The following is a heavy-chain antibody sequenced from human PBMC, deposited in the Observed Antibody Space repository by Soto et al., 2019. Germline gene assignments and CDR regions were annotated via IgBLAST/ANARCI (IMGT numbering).Heavy chain of an antibody. CDR3: ARTTGSSSWYYYYYGMDV. J-gene: IGHJ6*02. CDR1: GGSISSYY. D-gene: IGHD6-13*01. Sequence: SETLSLTCTVSGGSISSYYWSWIRQPPGKGLEWIGYIYYSGSTNYNPSLKSRVTISVDTSKNQFSLKLSSVTAADTAVYYCARTTGSSSWYYYYYGMDVWGQGTTVTVSS. CDR2: IYYSGST. V-gene: IGHV4-59*01.